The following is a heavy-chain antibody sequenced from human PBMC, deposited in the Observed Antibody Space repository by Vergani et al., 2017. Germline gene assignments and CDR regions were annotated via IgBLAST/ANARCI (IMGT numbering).Heavy chain of an antibody. CDR2: IWYDGSNK. CDR1: GFTFSSYS. Sequence: VQLVESGGGLVKPGGSLRLSCAASGFTFSSYSMNWVRQAPGKGLEWVAVIWYDGSNKYYADSVKGRFTISRDNSKNTLYLQMNSLRAEDTAVYYCAREGIAVAGTMLDPWGQGTLVTVSS. D-gene: IGHD6-19*01. V-gene: IGHV3-33*08. CDR3: AREGIAVAGTMLDP. J-gene: IGHJ5*02.